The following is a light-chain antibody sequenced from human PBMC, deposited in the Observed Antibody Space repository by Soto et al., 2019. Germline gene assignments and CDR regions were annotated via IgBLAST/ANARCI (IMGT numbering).Light chain of an antibody. CDR3: QQYDNWPLFT. J-gene: IGKJ2*01. Sequence: EIVMTQSPATLSVSPGERATLSCRASETVSSNVAWYQQLPGQAPRLVVYGASTRAPGVPPRFVGXXXXXXXXXXITSLQSADFAVYFCQQYDNWPLFTFGQGTNLEIK. V-gene: IGKV3-15*01. CDR2: GAS. CDR1: ETVSSN.